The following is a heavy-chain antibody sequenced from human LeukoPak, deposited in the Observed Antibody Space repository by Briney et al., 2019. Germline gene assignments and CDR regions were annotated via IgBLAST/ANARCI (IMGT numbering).Heavy chain of an antibody. J-gene: IGHJ4*02. CDR3: ARNSGYYPHFDY. Sequence: PSETLSLTCTVSGGSIRSYYWSWIRQPAGKGLQWIGRICTSGTTNYRSSLKSRVTMSEDTSKNQFSLKLSSVTAADTAVYYCARNSGYYPHFDYWGQGTLVTVSS. CDR1: GGSIRSYY. CDR2: ICTSGTT. D-gene: IGHD3-22*01. V-gene: IGHV4-4*07.